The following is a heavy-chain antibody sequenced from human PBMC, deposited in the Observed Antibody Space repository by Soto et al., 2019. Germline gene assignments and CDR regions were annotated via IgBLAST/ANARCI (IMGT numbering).Heavy chain of an antibody. D-gene: IGHD4-17*01. J-gene: IGHJ6*02. CDR3: ARVTMVIRDSDHFGVDV. CDR2: IYHTGTT. CDR1: SFPISSPYS. Sequence: SETLSLTCLVSSFPISSPYSWGWIRQPPGKGLGWVGSIYHTGTTSYSPSLTSRVSISVDTSKNQVSLKLTSVTAADTAVYFCARVTMVIRDSDHFGVDVWGHGTTVTVSS. V-gene: IGHV4-38-2*02.